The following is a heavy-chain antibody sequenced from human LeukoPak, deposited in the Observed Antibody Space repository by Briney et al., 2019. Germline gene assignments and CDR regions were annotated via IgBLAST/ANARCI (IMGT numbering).Heavy chain of an antibody. CDR1: GGSISSGSYY. V-gene: IGHV4-61*02. J-gene: IGHJ4*02. D-gene: IGHD3-22*01. CDR2: IYTSGST. Sequence: SQTPSLTCTVSGGSISSGSYYWSWIRQPAGKGLEWIGRIYTSGSTNYNPSLKSRVTISVDTSKNQFSLKLSSVTAADTAVYYCARGMGDSSGYYYGYYFDYWGQGTLVTVSS. CDR3: ARGMGDSSGYYYGYYFDY.